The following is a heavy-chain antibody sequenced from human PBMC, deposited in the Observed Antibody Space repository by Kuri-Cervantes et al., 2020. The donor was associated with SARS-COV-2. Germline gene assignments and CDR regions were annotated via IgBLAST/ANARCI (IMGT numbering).Heavy chain of an antibody. CDR3: ARDLDLYQLPPGFDY. D-gene: IGHD2-2*01. CDR1: GFTFSSYA. Sequence: GGSLRLSCAASGFTFSSYAMHWVRQAPGKGLEWVAVISYDGSNKYYADSVKGRFTISRDNSKNTLYLQMNSLRAEDTAVYYCARDLDLYQLPPGFDYWGQGTLVTVSS. CDR2: ISYDGSNK. V-gene: IGHV3-30-3*01. J-gene: IGHJ4*02.